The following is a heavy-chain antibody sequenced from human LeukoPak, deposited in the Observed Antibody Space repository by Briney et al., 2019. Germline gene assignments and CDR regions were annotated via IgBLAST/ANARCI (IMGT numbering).Heavy chain of an antibody. V-gene: IGHV5-51*01. Sequence: GESLEISCKGTGYSFTSYWIAWVRQMPGKGLEWMGIIYPGDSDTRYSPSFQGQVTMSADKSINTAYLQWSSLKASDTAMYYCARRKGCSSTSCPPDYWGQGTLVTVSS. J-gene: IGHJ4*02. CDR1: GYSFTSYW. CDR2: IYPGDSDT. D-gene: IGHD2-2*01. CDR3: ARRKGCSSTSCPPDY.